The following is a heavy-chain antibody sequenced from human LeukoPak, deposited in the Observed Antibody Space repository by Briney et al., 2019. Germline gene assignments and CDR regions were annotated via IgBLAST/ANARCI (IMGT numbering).Heavy chain of an antibody. CDR2: IKQDGSHK. CDR1: GFTFSTYW. D-gene: IGHD6-6*01. V-gene: IGHV3-7*01. J-gene: IGHJ4*02. Sequence: GGSLRLSCAASGFTFSTYWMYWVRQAPGKGLEWVANIKQDGSHKYYVDSVKGRFTISRDNAKNSLYLQMNSLRVEDTAMYYCAWYSRSSEAYWGQGTLVTVSS. CDR3: AWYSRSSEAY.